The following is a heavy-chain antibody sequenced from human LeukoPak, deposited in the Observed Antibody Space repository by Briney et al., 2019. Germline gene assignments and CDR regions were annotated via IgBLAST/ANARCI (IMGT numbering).Heavy chain of an antibody. CDR3: ARDVFPYYGLLPGPNEAFDI. V-gene: IGHV1-2*02. J-gene: IGHJ3*02. CDR1: GYTFTSYY. CDR2: INPNSGGT. Sequence: ASVKVSCKASGYTFTSYYMHWVRQAPGQGLEWMGWINPNSGGTNYAQKFQGRVTMTRDTSISTAYMELSRLRSDDTAVYYCARDVFPYYGLLPGPNEAFDIWGQGTRVTVSS. D-gene: IGHD3-9*01.